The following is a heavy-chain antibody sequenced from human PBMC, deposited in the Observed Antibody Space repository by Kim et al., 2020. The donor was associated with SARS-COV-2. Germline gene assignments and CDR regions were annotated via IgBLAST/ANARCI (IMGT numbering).Heavy chain of an antibody. Sequence: ASVKGRVTISRDDSKSIAYLQMNSLKTEDTAVYYCTRETYYYDSSGVYWGQGTLVTVSS. V-gene: IGHV3-49*02. J-gene: IGHJ4*02. D-gene: IGHD3-22*01. CDR3: TRETYYYDSSGVY.